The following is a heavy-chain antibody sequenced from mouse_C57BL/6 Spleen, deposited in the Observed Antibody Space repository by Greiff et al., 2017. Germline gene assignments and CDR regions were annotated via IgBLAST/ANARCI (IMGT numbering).Heavy chain of an antibody. V-gene: IGHV5-16*01. CDR1: GFTFSDYY. D-gene: IGHD1-1*01. Sequence: EVKLVESEGGLVQPGSSMKLSCTASGFTFSDYYMAWVRQVPEKGLEWVANINYDGSSTYYLDSLKSRFIISRDNAENSLYLQMSSLKSEDTATYYCGRDRGNYWYFDVWGTGTTVTVSS. CDR3: GRDRGNYWYFDV. J-gene: IGHJ1*03. CDR2: INYDGSST.